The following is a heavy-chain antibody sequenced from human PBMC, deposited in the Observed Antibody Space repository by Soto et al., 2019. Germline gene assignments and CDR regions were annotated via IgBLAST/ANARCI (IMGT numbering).Heavy chain of an antibody. CDR3: ARDVSPDYYGSGTDYYYYGMDV. CDR1: GYTFTGYY. CDR2: INPNSGGT. Sequence: QVQLVQSGAEVKKPGASVKVSCKASGYTFTGYYMHWVRQAPGQGLEWMGWINPNSGGTNYAQKFQGWVTMTRDTSISTAYMELSRLRSDDTAVYYCARDVSPDYYGSGTDYYYYGMDVWGQGTTVTVSS. V-gene: IGHV1-2*04. J-gene: IGHJ6*02. D-gene: IGHD3-10*01.